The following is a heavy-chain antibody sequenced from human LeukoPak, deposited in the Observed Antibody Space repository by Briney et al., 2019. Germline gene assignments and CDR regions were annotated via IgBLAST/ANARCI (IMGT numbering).Heavy chain of an antibody. CDR3: AKDRIVGATGPSFDY. CDR1: GFTFSSYA. V-gene: IGHV3-23*01. D-gene: IGHD1-26*01. Sequence: EGSLRLSCAASGFTFSSYAMSWVRQAPGKGLEWVSAISGSGGSTYYADSVKGRFTISRDNSKNTLYLQMNSLRAEDTAVYYCAKDRIVGATGPSFDYWGQGTLVTVSS. J-gene: IGHJ4*02. CDR2: ISGSGGST.